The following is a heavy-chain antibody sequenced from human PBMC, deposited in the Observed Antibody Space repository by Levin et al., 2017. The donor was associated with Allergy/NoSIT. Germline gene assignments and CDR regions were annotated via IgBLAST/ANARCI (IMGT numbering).Heavy chain of an antibody. D-gene: IGHD3-16*02. Sequence: ASVKVSCKASGGTFSSYAISWVRQAPGQGLEWMGGIIPIFGTANYAQKFQGRVTITADKSTSTAYMELSSLRSEDTAVYYCARDGGGDYVWGSYRPGYYGMDVWGQGTTVTVSS. CDR1: GGTFSSYA. CDR3: ARDGGGDYVWGSYRPGYYGMDV. J-gene: IGHJ6*02. CDR2: IIPIFGTA. V-gene: IGHV1-69*06.